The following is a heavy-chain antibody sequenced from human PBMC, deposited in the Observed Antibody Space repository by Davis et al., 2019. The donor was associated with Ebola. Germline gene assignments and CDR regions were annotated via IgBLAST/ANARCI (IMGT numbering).Heavy chain of an antibody. Sequence: ASVKVSCKASGYTFTSYGISWVRQAPGQGLEWMGWISAYNGNTNYAQKLQGRVTMTTDTSTSTAYMELRSLRSDDTAVYYCTREYGDYGSLYYYGMDVWGQGTTVTVSS. D-gene: IGHD4-17*01. V-gene: IGHV1-18*01. CDR3: TREYGDYGSLYYYGMDV. J-gene: IGHJ6*02. CDR1: GYTFTSYG. CDR2: ISAYNGNT.